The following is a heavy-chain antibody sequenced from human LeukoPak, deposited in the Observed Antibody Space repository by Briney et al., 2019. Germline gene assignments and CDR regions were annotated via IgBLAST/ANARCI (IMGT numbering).Heavy chain of an antibody. J-gene: IGHJ3*02. CDR1: GASISSSC. D-gene: IGHD3-22*01. Sequence: PSETLSLTCTVSGASISSSCWSWVRQPPGKRLEWIGFIYYNGNTNSNPSLKSRVTISVDTSKNQFSLKLTSVTAADTAVYYCVRGNYDNRGYSNAFDIWGQGAMVTVSS. CDR2: IYYNGNT. CDR3: VRGNYDNRGYSNAFDI. V-gene: IGHV4-59*01.